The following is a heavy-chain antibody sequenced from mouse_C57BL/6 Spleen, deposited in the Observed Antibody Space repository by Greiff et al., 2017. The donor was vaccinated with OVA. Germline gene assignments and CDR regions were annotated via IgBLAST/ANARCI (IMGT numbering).Heavy chain of an antibody. Sequence: QVQLKQSGAELVKPGASVKLSCKASGYTFTEYTIHWVKKRSGQGLEWIWWFYTGSGSIKYNEKFKDKATLTADKSSSTVYMELSRLTSEDSAVYFCARHEDPGSSYYAMDYWGQGTSVTVSS. D-gene: IGHD1-1*01. CDR1: GYTFTEYT. CDR2: FYTGSGSI. V-gene: IGHV1-62-2*01. J-gene: IGHJ4*01. CDR3: ARHEDPGSSYYAMDY.